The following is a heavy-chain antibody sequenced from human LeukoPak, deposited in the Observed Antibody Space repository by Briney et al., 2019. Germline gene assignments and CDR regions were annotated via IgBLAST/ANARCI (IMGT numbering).Heavy chain of an antibody. D-gene: IGHD1-26*01. V-gene: IGHV3-13*01. J-gene: IGHJ6*03. CDR3: ARARWGSIVGDGCYMDV. Sequence: GGSLRLSCAASGFTFSSYDMYWVRQATGKGLEWVSAIGTAGDTYYPGSVKGRFTISRENAKNSLYLQMNSLRAGDTAVYYCARARWGSIVGDGCYMDVWGKGTTVTISS. CDR2: IGTAGDT. CDR1: GFTFSSYD.